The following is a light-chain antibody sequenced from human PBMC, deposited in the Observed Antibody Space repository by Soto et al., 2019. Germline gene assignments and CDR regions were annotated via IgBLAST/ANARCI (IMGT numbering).Light chain of an antibody. Sequence: QSALTQPASVSGSPGQSITISCTGTGSDVGGYNYVSWYQQHPGKAPKLMIYEVSNRPSGVSNRFSGSKSGITASLTISGLQAEDEADYYCSSYTSASTLVFGGGTKLTVL. CDR3: SSYTSASTLV. V-gene: IGLV2-14*01. CDR2: EVS. J-gene: IGLJ2*01. CDR1: GSDVGGYNY.